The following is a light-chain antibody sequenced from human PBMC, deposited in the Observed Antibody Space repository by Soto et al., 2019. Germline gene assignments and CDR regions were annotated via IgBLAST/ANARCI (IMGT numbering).Light chain of an antibody. Sequence: EIVLTQSPGTLSLSPGERATLSCRASQSVSSSYLAWYQQKPGQAPRLLIYGASSRATGIPARFSGSGSGTEFTLTIGSLQSEDCALYYCQQYNNWPGTFGQGTKVDIK. CDR1: QSVSSSY. V-gene: IGKV3D-15*01. CDR2: GAS. J-gene: IGKJ1*01. CDR3: QQYNNWPGT.